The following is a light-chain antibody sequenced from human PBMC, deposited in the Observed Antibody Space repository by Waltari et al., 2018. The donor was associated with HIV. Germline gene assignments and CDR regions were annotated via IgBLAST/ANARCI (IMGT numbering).Light chain of an antibody. CDR1: QDVNSW. J-gene: IGKJ3*01. V-gene: IGKV1-12*02. CDR2: AAS. Sequence: DFQMTQSPSSVPAFVGDRVTSPCRASQDVNSWLAWYQEKPGKAPKLLLSAASALESGVPSRFSGSRSGPDFTLTISSVQPEDFATYFCLRADSFPFTFGPGT. CDR3: LRADSFPFT.